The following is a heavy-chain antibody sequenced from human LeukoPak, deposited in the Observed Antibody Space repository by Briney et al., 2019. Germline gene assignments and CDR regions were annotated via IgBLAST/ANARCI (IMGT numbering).Heavy chain of an antibody. V-gene: IGHV4-34*01. J-gene: IGHJ4*02. CDR3: ARFARGYSYGNDY. CDR2: INHSGST. D-gene: IGHD5-18*01. Sequence: SETLSLTCAVYGVSFSGYYWSWIRQPPGKGLEWIGEINHSGSTNYNPSLKSRVTISVDTSKNQFSLKLSSVTAADTAVYYCARFARGYSYGNDYWGQGTLVTVSS. CDR1: GVSFSGYY.